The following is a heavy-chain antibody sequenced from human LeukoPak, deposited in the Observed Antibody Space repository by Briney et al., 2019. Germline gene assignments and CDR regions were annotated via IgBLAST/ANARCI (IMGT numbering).Heavy chain of an antibody. CDR2: ISSSSSTI. V-gene: IGHV3-48*04. J-gene: IGHJ4*02. CDR3: ARTLHTVTTRYSDY. Sequence: GGSLRLSCAASGFTFSSYSMNWVRQAPGKGLEWVSYISSSSSTIYYADSVKGRFTISRDNAKNSLYLQMNSLRAEDTAVYYCARTLHTVTTRYSDYWGQGTLVTVSS. CDR1: GFTFSSYS. D-gene: IGHD4-17*01.